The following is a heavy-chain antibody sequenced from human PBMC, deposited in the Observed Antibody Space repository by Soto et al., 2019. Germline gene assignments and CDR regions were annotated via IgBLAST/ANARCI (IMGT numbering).Heavy chain of an antibody. D-gene: IGHD3-3*01. CDR3: ARGAFGAYYLDS. CDR2: IKGDVITT. Sequence: EVQLVESGGGLVQPGGSLRLSCVASVFTFSNYWIHWVRQTPGEGLVWVSRIKGDVITTNYADSVKGRFTISRDNAKNTVCLQMNSLRAEDKAVYYCARGAFGAYYLDSWGQGTLGIVS. J-gene: IGHJ4*02. V-gene: IGHV3-74*01. CDR1: VFTFSNYW.